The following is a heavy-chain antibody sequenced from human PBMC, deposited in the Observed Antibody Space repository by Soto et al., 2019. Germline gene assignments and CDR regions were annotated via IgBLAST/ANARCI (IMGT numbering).Heavy chain of an antibody. J-gene: IGHJ4*02. CDR3: ARGRVYYDSSXYYSTLGVTPIPYYFDY. V-gene: IGHV3-33*01. CDR2: IWYDGSNK. Sequence: SPGLSCAASGFTFSSYGMHWVRQAPGKGLEWVAVIWYDGSNKYYADSVKGRFTISRDNSKNTLYLQMNSLRAEDTAVYYCARGRVYYDSSXYYSTLGVTPIPYYFDYWGQGTLVTVSS. D-gene: IGHD3-22*01. CDR1: GFTFSSYG.